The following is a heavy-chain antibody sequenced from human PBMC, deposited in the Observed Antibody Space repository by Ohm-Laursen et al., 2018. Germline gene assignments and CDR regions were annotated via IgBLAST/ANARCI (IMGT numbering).Heavy chain of an antibody. V-gene: IGHV3-23*01. CDR3: AKGASQSTIFAAGMDV. CDR2: ISGSGGTT. Sequence: SLRLSCSASGLTFSSYAMSWVRQAPGKGLEWVSAISGSGGTTYYADSVKGRFTISRDNSKNTLYLQMNSLRAEDTAVYYCAKGASQSTIFAAGMDVWGQGTTVTVSS. D-gene: IGHD3-3*01. CDR1: GLTFSSYA. J-gene: IGHJ6*02.